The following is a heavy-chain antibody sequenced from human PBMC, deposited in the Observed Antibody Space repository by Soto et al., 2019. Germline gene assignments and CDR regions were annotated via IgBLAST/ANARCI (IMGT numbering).Heavy chain of an antibody. Sequence: GGSLRLSCAASGFTFSSYSMNWVRQAPGKGLEWVSSISSSSSYIYYADSVKGRFTISRDNAKNSLYLQMNSLRAEDTAVYYCARDPSLEYSSSRGFDLWGRGTLVTVSS. V-gene: IGHV3-21*01. CDR2: ISSSSSYI. CDR1: GFTFSSYS. CDR3: ARDPSLEYSSSRGFDL. J-gene: IGHJ2*01. D-gene: IGHD6-6*01.